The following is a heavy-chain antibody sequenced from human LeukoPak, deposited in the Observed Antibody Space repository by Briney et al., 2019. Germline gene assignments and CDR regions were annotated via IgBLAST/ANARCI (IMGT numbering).Heavy chain of an antibody. D-gene: IGHD2-21*01. CDR3: ARVVGDPRQEYYYYGMDV. Sequence: GGSLRLSCAASGFTFSSYWMHWVRQAPGKGLVWVSRINSDGSSTSYADSVKGRFTISRDNAKNTLYLQMNSLRAEDTAVYYCARVVGDPRQEYYYYGMDVWGQGTTVTVSS. V-gene: IGHV3-74*01. CDR1: GFTFSSYW. CDR2: INSDGSST. J-gene: IGHJ6*02.